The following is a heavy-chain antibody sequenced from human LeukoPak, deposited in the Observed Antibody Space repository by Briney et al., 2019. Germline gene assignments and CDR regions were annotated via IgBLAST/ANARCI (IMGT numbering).Heavy chain of an antibody. CDR1: GDSVSSNSAA. D-gene: IGHD4-17*01. J-gene: IGHJ5*02. Sequence: SQTLSLTCAISGDSVSSNSAAWHWIRQSPSRGLEWLGSTYYRSKWYNDYAVSVKSRITINQDTSKNQFSLQLNSVTPEDTAVYYCARDLEVGDDYGDYNWFDPWGQGTLVTVSS. V-gene: IGHV6-1*01. CDR2: TYYRSKWYN. CDR3: ARDLEVGDDYGDYNWFDP.